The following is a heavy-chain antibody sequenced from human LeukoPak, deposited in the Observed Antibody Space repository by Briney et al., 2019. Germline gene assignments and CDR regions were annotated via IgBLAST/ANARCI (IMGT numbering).Heavy chain of an antibody. J-gene: IGHJ4*02. V-gene: IGHV3-7*01. D-gene: IGHD2-15*01. Sequence: PGGSLRLSCAASGFTFSSYWMSWVRQAPGKGLEWVANIKQDGSEKYYVDSVKGRFTISRDNAKNSLYLQMNSLRAEDTAVYYCARVIRSPLGYCSGGSCYFFDYWGQGTLVTVSS. CDR3: ARVIRSPLGYCSGGSCYFFDY. CDR2: IKQDGSEK. CDR1: GFTFSSYW.